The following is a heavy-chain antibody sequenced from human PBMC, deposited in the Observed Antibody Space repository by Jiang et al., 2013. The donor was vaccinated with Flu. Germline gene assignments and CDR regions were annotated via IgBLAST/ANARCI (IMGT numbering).Heavy chain of an antibody. V-gene: IGHV3-30*14. CDR2: ISYDGSTK. D-gene: IGHD6-19*01. CDR3: ARCHSTGWSKPFDY. J-gene: IGHJ4*02. CDR1: GFSFSSYT. Sequence: GGVVQPGRSLRVSCAASGFSFSSYTTHWVRQAPGKGLEWVAVISYDGSTKYYADSVKGRFTISRDNSNNTLFLQMNSLRTEDTAVYYCARCHSTGWSKPFDYWGQGTLVIVSS.